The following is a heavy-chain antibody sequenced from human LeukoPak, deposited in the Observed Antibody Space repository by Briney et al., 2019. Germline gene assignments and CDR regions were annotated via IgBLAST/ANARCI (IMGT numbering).Heavy chain of an antibody. J-gene: IGHJ4*02. V-gene: IGHV3-21*01. Sequence: GGSLRHSCVGAGFTFKAYSMNWVRQAPGKGLEWVSSISSTGSSIYYADSVKGRFTISRDNSKNTLYLQMNSLRAGDTAVYYCAKDWGGYCSGGSCYEIDYWGQGTLVTVSS. CDR2: ISSTGSSI. CDR3: AKDWGGYCSGGSCYEIDY. D-gene: IGHD2-15*01. CDR1: GFTFKAYS.